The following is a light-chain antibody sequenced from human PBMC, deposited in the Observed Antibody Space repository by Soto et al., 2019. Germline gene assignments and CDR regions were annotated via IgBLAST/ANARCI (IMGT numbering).Light chain of an antibody. Sequence: QAVVTQSPSASGTPGQRVTISCSGSSSNIGSNTVNWYQQVPGTAPKLLIYANNQRPSGVPDRFSGSKSGTSASLAISGLQSEDEADYYCAAWDASLDGPVFGGGTKLTVL. CDR1: SSNIGSNT. V-gene: IGLV1-44*01. CDR3: AAWDASLDGPV. CDR2: ANN. J-gene: IGLJ2*01.